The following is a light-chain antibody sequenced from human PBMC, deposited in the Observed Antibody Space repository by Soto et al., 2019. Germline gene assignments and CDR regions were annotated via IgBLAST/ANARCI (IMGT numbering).Light chain of an antibody. Sequence: EVVLTQSPATLSLAPGERATLSCRASQFLSSYLAWYQQKPGQPPRLLIYGASTRATGTPARFSGSGSGTDFTLTISRLEPEDFAVYYCQQYGSSPWTFGQGTKVDIK. V-gene: IGKV3-20*01. CDR2: GAS. CDR3: QQYGSSPWT. J-gene: IGKJ1*01. CDR1: QFLSSY.